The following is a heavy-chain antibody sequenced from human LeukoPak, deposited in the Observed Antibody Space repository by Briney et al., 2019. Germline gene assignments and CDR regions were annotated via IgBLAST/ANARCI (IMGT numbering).Heavy chain of an antibody. CDR1: GYTFTSYY. V-gene: IGHV1-69*13. D-gene: IGHD6-13*01. CDR3: ARSHSSSWYWFDP. J-gene: IGHJ5*02. Sequence: ASVKVSCKASGYTFTSYYMHWVRQAPGQGLEWMGGIIPISGTANYAQKFQGRVTITADESTSTAYMELSSLRSEDTAVYYCARSHSSSWYWFDPWGQGTLVTVSS. CDR2: IIPISGTA.